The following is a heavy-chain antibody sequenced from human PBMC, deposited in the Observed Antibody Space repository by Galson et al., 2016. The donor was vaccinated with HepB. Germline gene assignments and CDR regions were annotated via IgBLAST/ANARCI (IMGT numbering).Heavy chain of an antibody. J-gene: IGHJ4*02. CDR2: IYRGGDT. V-gene: IGHV3-53*01. CDR3: ARDQGALDY. Sequence: SLRLSCAASGFTVSSNYMSWVRQAPGKGLEWVSVIYRGGDTHYADSVKGRFTISRDHSKNPLYLQMNSLRAGDTAVYFCARDQGALDYWGQGTLVTVSS. CDR1: GFTVSSNY. D-gene: IGHD4/OR15-4a*01.